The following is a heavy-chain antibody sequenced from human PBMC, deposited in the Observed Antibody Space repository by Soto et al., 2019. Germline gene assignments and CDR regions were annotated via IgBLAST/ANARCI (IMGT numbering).Heavy chain of an antibody. Sequence: ASVKVSCKASGYTFTDYYIYWVRQAPGQGLEWMGWINPNIGDTKYAQQFQGRVTMTRDTSISTAYMELQSLRSDDTAMYYCARDGRASGWSIWGQGTLVTV. D-gene: IGHD6-19*01. CDR1: GYTFTDYY. CDR3: ARDGRASGWSI. CDR2: INPNIGDT. J-gene: IGHJ4*02. V-gene: IGHV1-2*02.